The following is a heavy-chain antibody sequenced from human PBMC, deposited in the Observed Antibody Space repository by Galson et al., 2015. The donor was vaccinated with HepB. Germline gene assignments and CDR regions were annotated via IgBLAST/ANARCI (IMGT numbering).Heavy chain of an antibody. V-gene: IGHV1-69*06. CDR3: ARGTDYDYVWGTSRSKYYFDF. J-gene: IGHJ4*02. Sequence: SVKVSCKASGGTFRNYAIIWVRQAPGQGLEWMGGIIPIFGTPNYAQKFQGRVTISADKSTNIVYMELGSLRSDDTAMYYCARGTDYDYVWGTSRSKYYFDFWGQGTLVTVSS. D-gene: IGHD3-16*02. CDR2: IIPIFGTP. CDR1: GGTFRNYA.